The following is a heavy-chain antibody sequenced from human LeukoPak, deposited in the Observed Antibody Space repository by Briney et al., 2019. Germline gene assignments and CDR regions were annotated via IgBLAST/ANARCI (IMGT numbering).Heavy chain of an antibody. V-gene: IGHV1-69*04. CDR2: IIPILGIA. Sequence: SVKVSCKASGGTFSSYAISWVRQAPGQGLEWMGRIIPILGIANYAQKFQGRVTITADKSTSTAYMELSSLRSEDTAVYYCARGRLIAAAGTFTAVEYGMDVWGQGTTVTVSS. CDR1: GGTFSSYA. CDR3: ARGRLIAAAGTFTAVEYGMDV. J-gene: IGHJ6*02. D-gene: IGHD6-13*01.